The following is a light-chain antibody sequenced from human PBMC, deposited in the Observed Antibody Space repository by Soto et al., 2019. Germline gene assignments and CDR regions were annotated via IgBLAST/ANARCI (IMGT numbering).Light chain of an antibody. CDR2: EGS. CDR1: SSDVGSYNP. V-gene: IGLV2-23*01. CDR3: CSYAGGRTSVI. J-gene: IGLJ2*01. Sequence: QSVLTQPASVSGSPGQSITISCTGTSSDVGSYNPVSWYQQHPGKAPKVMIYEGSERPSGVSNRFSGSKSGNTASLTISGLQAEDEADYYCCSYAGGRTSVIFGGGTKVTVL.